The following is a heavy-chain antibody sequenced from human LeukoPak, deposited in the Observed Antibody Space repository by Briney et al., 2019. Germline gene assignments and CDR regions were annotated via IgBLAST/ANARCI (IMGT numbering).Heavy chain of an antibody. Sequence: EGSLRLSCAASGFTVSSNYMSWVRQAPGKGLEWVSVIYSGGSTYYADSVKGRFTISRDNSKNTLYLQMNSLRAEDTALYYCAKDSIGYFDWPGGDFDYWGQGTLVTVSS. CDR1: GFTVSSNY. J-gene: IGHJ4*02. CDR2: IYSGGST. CDR3: AKDSIGYFDWPGGDFDY. D-gene: IGHD3-9*01. V-gene: IGHV3-53*05.